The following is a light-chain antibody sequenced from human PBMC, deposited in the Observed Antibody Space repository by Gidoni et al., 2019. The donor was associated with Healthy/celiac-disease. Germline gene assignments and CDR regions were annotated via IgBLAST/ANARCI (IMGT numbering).Light chain of an antibody. CDR3: QQRSNWPLT. V-gene: IGKV3-11*01. Sequence: EIVLTQSPATLSLSPGRRATFSCRASQSVSSYLAWYQQKPGQAPRLLIYDASNRATGIPARFSGSGSGTDFTLTISRLEPEDFAVYYCQQRSNWPLTFXQXTKLEIK. CDR2: DAS. CDR1: QSVSSY. J-gene: IGKJ2*01.